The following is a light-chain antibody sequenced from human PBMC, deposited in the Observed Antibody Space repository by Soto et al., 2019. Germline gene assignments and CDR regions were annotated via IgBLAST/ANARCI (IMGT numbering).Light chain of an antibody. J-gene: IGKJ1*01. CDR1: QSVSSSY. Sequence: EIVLTQSPGTLSLSPGERATLSCRASQSVSSSYLAWYQQKPGQAPRLLMFGASTRATGIPDRFSGSGSGTDFTLTISRLEPEDFATYFCQQFHTYPWTFGQGTKVEIK. CDR2: GAS. CDR3: QQFHTYPWT. V-gene: IGKV3-20*01.